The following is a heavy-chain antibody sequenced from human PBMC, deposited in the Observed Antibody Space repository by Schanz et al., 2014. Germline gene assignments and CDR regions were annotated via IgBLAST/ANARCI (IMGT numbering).Heavy chain of an antibody. V-gene: IGHV5-51*01. CDR3: ARPVGLFIGFDS. Sequence: EVQLVQSGAEVKKPGESLKISCKASGYTFTNYWIAWVRQMPGKGLEWMGIIYPGDSYSRYSPSLQGQVSISVDKSNTTASLQGSSLQASDPAMYYCARPVGLFIGFDSWGQGTLVSVSS. J-gene: IGHJ5*01. D-gene: IGHD2-21*01. CDR1: GYTFTNYW. CDR2: IYPGDSYS.